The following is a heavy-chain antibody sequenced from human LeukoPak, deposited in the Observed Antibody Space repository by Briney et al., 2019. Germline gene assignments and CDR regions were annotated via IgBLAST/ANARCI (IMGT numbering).Heavy chain of an antibody. Sequence: GGSLRLSCAASGFTFSSYSMNWVRQAPGKGLEWVSSISSSSSYIYYADSVKGRFTISRDNAKNSLYLQMNSLRAEDTAVYYCARGPKTIGAAGKGYFDYWGQGTLVTVSS. J-gene: IGHJ4*02. CDR2: ISSSSSYI. D-gene: IGHD6-13*01. CDR1: GFTFSSYS. CDR3: ARGPKTIGAAGKGYFDY. V-gene: IGHV3-21*01.